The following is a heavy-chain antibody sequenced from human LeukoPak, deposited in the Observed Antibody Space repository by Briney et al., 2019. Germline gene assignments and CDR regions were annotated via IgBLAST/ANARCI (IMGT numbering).Heavy chain of an antibody. CDR2: ISYDGSNK. CDR1: GFTFSSYA. CDR3: ARDSSHSSSWYGPDDY. Sequence: GGSLRLSCAASGFTFSSYAMHWVRQAPGKGLEWVAVISYDGSNKYYADSVKGRFTISRDNSKNTLYLQMNSLRAEDTAVYYCARDSSHSSSWYGPDDYWGQGTLVTVSS. V-gene: IGHV3-30-3*01. D-gene: IGHD6-13*01. J-gene: IGHJ4*02.